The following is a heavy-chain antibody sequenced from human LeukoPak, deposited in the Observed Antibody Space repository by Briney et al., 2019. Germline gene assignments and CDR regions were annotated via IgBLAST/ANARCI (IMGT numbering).Heavy chain of an antibody. J-gene: IGHJ4*02. D-gene: IGHD2-8*01. CDR2: IYPGDSDT. CDR3: ARLTPYCTNGVCYFDY. V-gene: IGHV5-51*01. Sequence: GESLKISCKGSGYSFTSYWIGWVRQMPGKGLEWMGIIYPGDSDTRYSPSFQGQVSISADKSIRTAYLQWSSLKASDTAMYYCARLTPYCTNGVCYFDYWGQGTLVTVSS. CDR1: GYSFTSYW.